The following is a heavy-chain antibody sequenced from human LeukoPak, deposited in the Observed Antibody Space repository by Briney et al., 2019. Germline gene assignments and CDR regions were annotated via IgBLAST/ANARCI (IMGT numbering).Heavy chain of an antibody. J-gene: IGHJ1*01. D-gene: IGHD3-22*01. Sequence: GGSLRLSCAASGFTFSTYWMHWVRQAPGKGLVWVSCIKSDGSTNYADSVKGRFTISRDNAKNTVSLQMNSLRPEDTGVYYCARAPTEIGGYYPEYFRHWGQGTMVTVSS. CDR3: ARAPTEIGGYYPEYFRH. CDR1: GFTFSTYW. CDR2: IKSDGST. V-gene: IGHV3-74*01.